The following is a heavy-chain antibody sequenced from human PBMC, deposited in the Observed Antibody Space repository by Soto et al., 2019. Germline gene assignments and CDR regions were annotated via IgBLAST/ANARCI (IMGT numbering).Heavy chain of an antibody. CDR2: INPNSGGT. Sequence: ASVKVSCKASGYTFTGYYMHWVRQAPGQGLEWMGWINPNSGGTNYAQKFQGWVTMTRDTSISTAYMELSRLRSDDTAVYYCARAGLMAVAGTLPPYNWFDPWGQGTLVTVSS. CDR3: ARAGLMAVAGTLPPYNWFDP. D-gene: IGHD6-19*01. V-gene: IGHV1-2*04. J-gene: IGHJ5*02. CDR1: GYTFTGYY.